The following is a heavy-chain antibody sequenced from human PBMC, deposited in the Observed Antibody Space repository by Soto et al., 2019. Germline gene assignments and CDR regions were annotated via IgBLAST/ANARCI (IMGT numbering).Heavy chain of an antibody. J-gene: IGHJ4*02. CDR3: ARGGYYDSTGYAN. Sequence: GGSLRLSCAASGFTFSSYAMSWVRQAPGKGLEWVSAISGSGGSTYYADSVKGRFTISRDNSKNTLYLQMSSLRAEDTAVYYCARGGYYDSTGYANWGQGTLVTVSS. D-gene: IGHD3-22*01. CDR1: GFTFSSYA. CDR2: ISGSGGST. V-gene: IGHV3-23*01.